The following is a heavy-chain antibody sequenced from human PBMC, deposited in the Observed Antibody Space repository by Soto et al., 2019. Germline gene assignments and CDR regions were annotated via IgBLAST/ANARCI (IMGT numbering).Heavy chain of an antibody. Sequence: GGSLRLSCAASGFTFSSYAMHWVRQAPGKGLEWVAVISYDGSNKYYADSVKGRFTISRDNSKNTLYLQMNSLRAEDTAVYYCARGNIVVVPAAMRSDYYGMDVWGQGTTVTVSS. V-gene: IGHV3-30-3*01. CDR3: ARGNIVVVPAAMRSDYYGMDV. J-gene: IGHJ6*02. CDR1: GFTFSSYA. D-gene: IGHD2-2*01. CDR2: ISYDGSNK.